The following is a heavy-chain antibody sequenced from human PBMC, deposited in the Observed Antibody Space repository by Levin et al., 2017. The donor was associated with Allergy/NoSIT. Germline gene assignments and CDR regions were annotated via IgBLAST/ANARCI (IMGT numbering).Heavy chain of an antibody. CDR3: AREFRDDYSTDNHDAFDG. V-gene: IGHV3-74*01. CDR1: GFTFRNYW. D-gene: IGHD3-16*01. J-gene: IGHJ3*01. Sequence: PAGGSLRLSCAASGFTFRNYWMHWVRQAPGKGLMWVSRINRDGTITSYADSVQGRFTISRDDAKNTVYLQLNSLRAEDTAVYYCAREFRDDYSTDNHDAFDGWGQGAMVTASS. CDR2: INRDGTIT.